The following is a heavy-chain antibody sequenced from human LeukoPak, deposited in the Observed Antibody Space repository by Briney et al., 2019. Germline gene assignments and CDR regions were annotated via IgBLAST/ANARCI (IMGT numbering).Heavy chain of an antibody. CDR3: ARHRLFDTTGYYYDFDY. D-gene: IGHD3-22*01. CDR2: IYYSGNT. J-gene: IGHJ4*02. V-gene: IGHV4-39*01. CDR1: GGSISSSSYY. Sequence: KPSETLSLTCTVSGGSISSSSYYWGWIRQPPGKGLEWIGSIYYSGNTYYNPSLKSRVTISVDMSKNQFSLKLSSVTAADTAVYYCARHRLFDTTGYYYDFDYWGQGTLVTVSS.